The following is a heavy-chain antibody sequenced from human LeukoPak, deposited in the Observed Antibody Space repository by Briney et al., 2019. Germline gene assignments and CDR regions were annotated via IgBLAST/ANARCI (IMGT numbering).Heavy chain of an antibody. V-gene: IGHV5-51*01. J-gene: IGHJ6*03. CDR1: GYSFTSYW. D-gene: IGHD2-2*01. CDR3: ARLDVVPAAPGSYYYYMDV. Sequence: GESLKISCKGSGYSFTSYWIGWVRQMPGKGLEWMGIIYPGDSDTRYSPSFQGQVTISADKSISTAYLQWSSLKASDTAMYYCARLDVVPAAPGSYYYYMDVWGKGTTVTVSS. CDR2: IYPGDSDT.